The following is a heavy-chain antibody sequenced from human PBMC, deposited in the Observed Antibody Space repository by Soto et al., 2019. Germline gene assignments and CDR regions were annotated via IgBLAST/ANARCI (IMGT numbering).Heavy chain of an antibody. CDR2: IYWDDDK. Sequence: GLTLVNPTQTLTLTCSCSGFSLSTSGVRVGWIRQPPGKALEWLALIYWDDDKRYSPSLKSRLTITKDTSKNQVVLTMTNMDPVDTATYYCAHRRTMVREIPGGNWFDPWGQGTLVTVSS. J-gene: IGHJ5*02. V-gene: IGHV2-5*02. CDR1: GFSLSTSGVR. D-gene: IGHD3-10*01. CDR3: AHRRTMVREIPGGNWFDP.